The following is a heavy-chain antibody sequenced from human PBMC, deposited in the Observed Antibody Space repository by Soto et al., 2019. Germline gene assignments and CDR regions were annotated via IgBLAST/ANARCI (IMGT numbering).Heavy chain of an antibody. V-gene: IGHV3-33*01. J-gene: IGHJ6*02. CDR1: GFTFTTHG. Sequence: LRLSCVASGFTFTTHGMHWVRQAPGKGLEWVAVIWYDGSNKYYADSVKGRFTISRDNSNNTLYLQMDSLTAEDTGVYYCARDREQLASYYYGLDVWGQGTTVTVSS. CDR3: ARDREQLASYYYGLDV. D-gene: IGHD6-6*01. CDR2: IWYDGSNK.